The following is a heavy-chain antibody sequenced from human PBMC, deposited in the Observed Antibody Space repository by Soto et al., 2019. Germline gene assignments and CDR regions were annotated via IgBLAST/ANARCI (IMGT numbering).Heavy chain of an antibody. Sequence: PGGSLRLSCAASGFTVSSNYMSWVRQAPGKGLEWVSVISGSGGSTYYADSVKGRFTISRDNSKNTLYLQMNSLRAEDTAVYYCAKDFTVNSGYPYYFDYWGQGTLVTVSS. V-gene: IGHV3-23*01. CDR3: AKDFTVNSGYPYYFDY. CDR1: GFTVSSNY. J-gene: IGHJ4*02. CDR2: ISGSGGST. D-gene: IGHD3-22*01.